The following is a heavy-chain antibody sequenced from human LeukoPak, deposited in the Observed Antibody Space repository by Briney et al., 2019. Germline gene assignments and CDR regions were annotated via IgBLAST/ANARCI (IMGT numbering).Heavy chain of an antibody. D-gene: IGHD2-2*01. CDR3: ARVETAEGRGLLIPVPAAMSHSPRTPSDY. CDR2: ISSSSSTI. V-gene: IGHV3-48*04. CDR1: GFTFSSYS. J-gene: IGHJ4*02. Sequence: GGSLRLSCAASGFTFSSYSMNWVRQAPGKGLEWVSYISSSSSTIYYADSVKGRFTISRDNAKNSLYLQMNSLRAEDTAVYYCARVETAEGRGLLIPVPAAMSHSPRTPSDYWGQGTLVTVSS.